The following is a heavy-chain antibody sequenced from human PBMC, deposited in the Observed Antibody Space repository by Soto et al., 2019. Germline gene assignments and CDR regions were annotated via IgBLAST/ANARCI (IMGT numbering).Heavy chain of an antibody. CDR3: ARHYYDSSGYYYDWFDP. CDR2: IYYSGST. CDR1: GGSISSYY. Sequence: SETLSLTCTVSGGSISSYYWSWIRQPPGKGLEWIGYIYYSGSTHYNPSLKSRVTISVDTSKNQFSLKLSSVTAADTAVYYCARHYYDSSGYYYDWFDPWGQGTLVTVSS. D-gene: IGHD3-22*01. J-gene: IGHJ5*02. V-gene: IGHV4-59*08.